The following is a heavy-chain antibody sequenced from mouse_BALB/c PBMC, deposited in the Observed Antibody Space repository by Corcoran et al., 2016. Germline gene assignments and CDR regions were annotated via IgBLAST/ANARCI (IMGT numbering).Heavy chain of an antibody. V-gene: IGHV14-3*02. Sequence: EVQLQQSGAELVKPGASVKLSCTASGFNLKDTYMHWVKQRPEQGLEWIGRIEPANGTTKYDPKFQGKATITADTSSNTAYLQLSSLTSEDTAVYYCARWDWYFDVWGAGTTVTVSS. J-gene: IGHJ1*01. CDR1: GFNLKDTY. CDR2: IEPANGTT. CDR3: ARWDWYFDV.